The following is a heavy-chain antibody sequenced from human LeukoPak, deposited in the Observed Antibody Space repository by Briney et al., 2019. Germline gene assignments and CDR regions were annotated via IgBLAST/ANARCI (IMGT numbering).Heavy chain of an antibody. CDR1: GGTFSSYA. CDR2: IIPIFGTA. J-gene: IGHJ6*02. CDR3: ARLDEYSSSSRYYGMDV. V-gene: IGHV1-69*13. Sequence: VKVSCKASGGTFSSYAISWVRQAPGQGLEWMGGIIPIFGTANYAQKFQGRVTITADESTSTAYMELSSLRSEDTAVYYCARLDEYSSSSRYYGMDVWGQGTTVTVSS. D-gene: IGHD6-6*01.